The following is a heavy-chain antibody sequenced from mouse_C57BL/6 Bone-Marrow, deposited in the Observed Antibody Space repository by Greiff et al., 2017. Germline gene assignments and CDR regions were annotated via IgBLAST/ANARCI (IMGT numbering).Heavy chain of an antibody. V-gene: IGHV1-63*01. Sequence: QVHVKQSGAELVRPGTSVKMSCKASGYTFTNYWIGWAKQRPGHGLEWIGDIYPGGGYTNYNEKFKGKATLTADKSSSTAYMQFSSLTSEDSAIYYCARSVYYGNYLAWFAYWGQGTLVTVSA. CDR3: ARSVYYGNYLAWFAY. J-gene: IGHJ3*01. D-gene: IGHD2-1*01. CDR2: IYPGGGYT. CDR1: GYTFTNYW.